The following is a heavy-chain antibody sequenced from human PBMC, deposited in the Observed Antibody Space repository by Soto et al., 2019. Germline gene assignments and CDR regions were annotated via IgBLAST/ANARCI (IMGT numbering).Heavy chain of an antibody. CDR3: ARLFIVGGVMDWFDP. Sequence: QVQLQESGPGLVKPSGTLSLTCAVSGGSISSSNWWSWVRQPPGTGLEWIGEIYHSGSTNYNPSLKSRVSISVDQSESQVPRTLSPATAADPALYYCARLFIVGGVMDWFDPWGQGTLVTVSS. J-gene: IGHJ5*02. CDR1: GGSISSSNW. CDR2: IYHSGST. V-gene: IGHV4-4*02. D-gene: IGHD3-16*01.